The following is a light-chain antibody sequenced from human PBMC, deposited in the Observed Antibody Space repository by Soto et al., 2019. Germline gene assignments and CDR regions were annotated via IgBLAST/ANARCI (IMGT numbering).Light chain of an antibody. CDR1: QSVSSD. CDR2: GAS. Sequence: EIVMTQSPATLSVSPGERATLSCRASQSVSSDLAWYHQKPGQAPRLLIYGASTRATGIPARFSGSGSGTEFTLTISSLQSEDFAVYYCQQYGSSPSWTFGQGTKVDIK. V-gene: IGKV3-15*01. CDR3: QQYGSSPSWT. J-gene: IGKJ1*01.